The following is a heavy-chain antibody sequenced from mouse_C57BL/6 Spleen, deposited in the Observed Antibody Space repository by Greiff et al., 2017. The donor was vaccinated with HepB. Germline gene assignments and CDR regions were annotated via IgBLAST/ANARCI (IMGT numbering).Heavy chain of an antibody. Sequence: QVQLKQPGAELVKPGASVKMSCKASGYTFTSYWITWVKQRPGQGLEWIGDIYPGSGSTNYNEKFKSKATLTVDTSSSTAYMQLSSLTSEDSAVYYGARGGITTVVDYFDYWGKGTTLTVSS. CDR3: ARGGITTVVDYFDY. D-gene: IGHD1-1*01. V-gene: IGHV1-55*01. J-gene: IGHJ2*01. CDR2: IYPGSGST. CDR1: GYTFTSYW.